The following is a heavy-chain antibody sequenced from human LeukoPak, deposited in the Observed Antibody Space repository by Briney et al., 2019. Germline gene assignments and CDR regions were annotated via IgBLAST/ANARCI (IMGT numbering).Heavy chain of an antibody. Sequence: SETLSLTCAVYGGSFSGYYWSWIRQPPGKGLEWIGEINHSGSTNYNPSLKSRVTISVDTSKNQFSLKLSSVTAADTAVYYCARVPTVAGSRGAVDYWGQGTLVTVSS. CDR2: INHSGST. CDR3: ARVPTVAGSRGAVDY. CDR1: GGSFSGYY. D-gene: IGHD6-19*01. V-gene: IGHV4-34*01. J-gene: IGHJ4*02.